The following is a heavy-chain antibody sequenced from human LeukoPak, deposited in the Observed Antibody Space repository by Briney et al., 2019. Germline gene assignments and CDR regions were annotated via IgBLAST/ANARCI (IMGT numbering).Heavy chain of an antibody. CDR2: FDIEDEKR. D-gene: IGHD3-16*01. CDR3: TTEYMTSAWRWGY. Sequence: ASVKVSCKVSGHTLTELSIHWVRQAPGKGLEWLGGFDIEDEKRWYERKFRGRVTVTEDTSIDTTYMELSGLTSDDTAVYFCTTEYMTSAWRWGYWGQGTLVVVSS. CDR1: GHTLTELS. V-gene: IGHV1-24*01. J-gene: IGHJ4*02.